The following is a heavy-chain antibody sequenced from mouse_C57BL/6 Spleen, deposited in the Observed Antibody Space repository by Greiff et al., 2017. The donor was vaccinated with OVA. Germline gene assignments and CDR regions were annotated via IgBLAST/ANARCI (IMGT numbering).Heavy chain of an antibody. J-gene: IGHJ1*03. CDR1: GYTFTSYD. D-gene: IGHD1-1*01. CDR2: IYPRDGST. CDR3: ARWTDYYGSSPWYFDV. Sequence: VQLQQSGPELVKPGASVKLSCKASGYTFTSYDINWVKQRPGQGLEWIGWIYPRDGSTKYNEKFKGKATLTVDTSSSTAYMELHSLTSEDSAVYFCARWTDYYGSSPWYFDVWGTGTTVTVSS. V-gene: IGHV1-85*01.